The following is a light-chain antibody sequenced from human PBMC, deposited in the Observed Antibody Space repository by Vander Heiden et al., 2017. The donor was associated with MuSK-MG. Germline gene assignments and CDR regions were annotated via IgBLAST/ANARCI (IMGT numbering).Light chain of an antibody. Sequence: QSALTQPASMSGSPRQSHTISCTGPSSNVVRYNYVSWYQQHAGKAPKLIIYDVTNRPSGVSDRFAGCKSGYPASLTISGLQAEDEADYYCISYTGDTTLYVFGAGTEVTVV. V-gene: IGLV2-14*03. CDR2: DVT. CDR1: SSNVVRYNY. J-gene: IGLJ1*01. CDR3: ISYTGDTTLYV.